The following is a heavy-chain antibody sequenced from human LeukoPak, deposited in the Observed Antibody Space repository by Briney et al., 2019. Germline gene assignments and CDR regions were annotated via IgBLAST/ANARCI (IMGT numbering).Heavy chain of an antibody. CDR3: ARGRTSGWNYFDY. Sequence: PSETLSLTCAVYGGSFSGYYWSWIRQPPGKGLEWIGEINHSGSTNYNPSLKSRVTISVDTFKNQFSLKLSSVTAADTAVYYCARGRTSGWNYFDYWGQGTLVTVSS. V-gene: IGHV4-34*01. D-gene: IGHD2-8*01. CDR1: GGSFSGYY. J-gene: IGHJ4*02. CDR2: INHSGST.